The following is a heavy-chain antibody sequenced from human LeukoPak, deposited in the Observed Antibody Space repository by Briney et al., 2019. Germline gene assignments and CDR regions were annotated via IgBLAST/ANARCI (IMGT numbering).Heavy chain of an antibody. CDR2: IYTSGST. D-gene: IGHD6-19*01. V-gene: IGHV4-4*07. Sequence: SETLSLTCTVSGGSISSYYWNWIRQPAGKGLEWVGRIYTSGSTNYNPSLKSRVTMSVDTSKNQFSLKLTSVTAADTAVYFCARGKVVAGTPGQNSWDNWGQGILVTVSS. J-gene: IGHJ4*02. CDR1: GGSISSYY. CDR3: ARGKVVAGTPGQNSWDN.